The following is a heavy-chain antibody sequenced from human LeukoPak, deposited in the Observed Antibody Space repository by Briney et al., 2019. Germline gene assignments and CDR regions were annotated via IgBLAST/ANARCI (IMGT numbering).Heavy chain of an antibody. CDR3: AKGSELRFLEWLSGQSDAFDI. J-gene: IGHJ3*02. Sequence: GGSLRLSCAASGFTFSSYTMNWVRQPPGKGLEWVSNIGTSSTTIYYADSVKGRFTISRDNSKNTLYLQMNSLRAEDTAVYYCAKGSELRFLEWLSGQSDAFDIWGQGTMVTVSS. D-gene: IGHD3-3*01. CDR1: GFTFSSYT. CDR2: IGTSSTTI. V-gene: IGHV3-48*01.